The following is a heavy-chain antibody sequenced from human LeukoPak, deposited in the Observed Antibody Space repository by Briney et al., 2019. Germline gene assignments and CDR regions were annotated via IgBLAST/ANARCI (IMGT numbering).Heavy chain of an antibody. V-gene: IGHV1-2*02. CDR2: INPNNDDT. D-gene: IGHD3-10*01. J-gene: IGHJ4*02. Sequence: ASVKVSCKASGYNFIGYYMHWVRHAPGQGLEWMGWINPNNDDTNYAQNFQGRVTMTRYTSITTAYLELSRLSFDDTAVYFCARIIMVRGVLITGGDYCGQGTLVTVSS. CDR1: GYNFIGYY. CDR3: ARIIMVRGVLITGGDY.